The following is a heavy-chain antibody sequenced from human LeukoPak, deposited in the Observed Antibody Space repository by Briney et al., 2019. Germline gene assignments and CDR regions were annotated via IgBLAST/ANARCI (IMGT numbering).Heavy chain of an antibody. D-gene: IGHD5-18*01. Sequence: PSETLSLTCSVSGVSITSSSYYWSWIRQPPGKGLEWIGYIYYSGSTNYNPSLKSRVTISVDTSKNQFSLKLSSVTAADTAVYYCARMQRGYSYGYVYYYYGMDVWGQGTTVTVSS. CDR3: ARMQRGYSYGYVYYYYGMDV. J-gene: IGHJ6*02. V-gene: IGHV4-61*01. CDR2: IYYSGST. CDR1: GVSITSSSYY.